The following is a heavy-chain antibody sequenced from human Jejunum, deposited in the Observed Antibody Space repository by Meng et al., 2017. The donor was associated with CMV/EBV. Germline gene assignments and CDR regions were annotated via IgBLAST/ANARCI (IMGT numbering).Heavy chain of an antibody. V-gene: IGHV3-7*01. CDR3: ARDRDFVPQDGYYDMDV. D-gene: IGHD3-10*02. J-gene: IGHJ6*02. CDR1: RRYG. CDR2: RKKEGSEK. Sequence: RRYGMNWVRKEPGKGVRWEGKRKKEGSEKEDVEAVEGRFTISRDNAKNSVYMQMNSRRAEETAGDYCARDRDFVPQDGYYDMDVWGQGTTVTVSS.